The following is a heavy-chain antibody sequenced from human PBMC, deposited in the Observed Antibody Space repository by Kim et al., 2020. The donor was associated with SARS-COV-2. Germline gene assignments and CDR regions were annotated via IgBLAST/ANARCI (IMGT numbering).Heavy chain of an antibody. J-gene: IGHJ6*02. V-gene: IGHV3-21*01. CDR2: ISSSSSYI. CDR3: ASFYDSSGYYYGGYYYYYGMDG. D-gene: IGHD3-22*01. CDR1: GFTFSSYS. Sequence: GGSLRLSCAASGFTFSSYSMNWVRQAPGKGLEWVSSISSSSSYIYYADSVKGRFTISRDNAKNSLYLQMNSLRAEDTAVYYCASFYDSSGYYYGGYYYYYGMDGWGPGNTVTVS.